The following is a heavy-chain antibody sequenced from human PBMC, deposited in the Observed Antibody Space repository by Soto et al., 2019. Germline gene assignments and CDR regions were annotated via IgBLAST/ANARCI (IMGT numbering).Heavy chain of an antibody. CDR2: IYWNDDK. CDR3: AHTYQLLPGAY. Sequence: QITLKESGPTLVKPTQTLTLTCTFSGFSLSTSGVGVGWIRQPPGKALEWLALIYWNDDKRYSPSLKSRLTITKDTSKNQVVLTMTNMDPVDTASYYCAHTYQLLPGAYWGQGTLVTVSS. D-gene: IGHD2-2*01. V-gene: IGHV2-5*01. CDR1: GFSLSTSGVG. J-gene: IGHJ4*02.